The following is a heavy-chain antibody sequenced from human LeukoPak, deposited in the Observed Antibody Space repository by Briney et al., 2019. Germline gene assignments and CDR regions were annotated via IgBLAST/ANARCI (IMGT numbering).Heavy chain of an antibody. CDR1: EFTFSSFE. J-gene: IGHJ5*02. Sequence: GGSLRLSCAASEFTFSSFEMNWVRQAPGKGLEWVSFISGSGITIYYADSVKGRFTISRDNAKNSLYLQMNSLRAEDTAVYYCARDQSWLDPWGQGTLVTVSS. V-gene: IGHV3-48*03. CDR2: ISGSGITI. CDR3: ARDQSWLDP.